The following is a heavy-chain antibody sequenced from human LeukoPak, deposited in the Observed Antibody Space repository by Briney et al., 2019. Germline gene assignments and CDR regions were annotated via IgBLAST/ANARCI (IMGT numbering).Heavy chain of an antibody. CDR2: IIPIFGTA. CDR3: ATATRYFDWLLPLDY. V-gene: IGHV1-69*01. Sequence: ASVKVSCKASGGTFSSYAISWVRQAPGQGLEWMGGIIPIFGTANYAQKFQGRVTITADESTSTANMELSSLRSEDTAVYYCATATRYFDWLLPLDYWGQGTLVTVSS. CDR1: GGTFSSYA. J-gene: IGHJ4*02. D-gene: IGHD3-9*01.